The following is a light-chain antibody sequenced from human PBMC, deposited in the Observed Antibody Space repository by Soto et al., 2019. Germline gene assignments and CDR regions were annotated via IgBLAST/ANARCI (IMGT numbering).Light chain of an antibody. CDR3: QQYGSSPWP. CDR1: QSVSSSY. V-gene: IGKV3-20*01. J-gene: IGKJ1*01. Sequence: EVVLTQAPGTLSLSPGERATLSCRASQSVSSSYLAWYQQKPGQAPRPLIYGASSRAIGIPDRFSGSGSGTDFTLTISRLEPEDFAVYYCQQYGSSPWPFRQGTTV. CDR2: GAS.